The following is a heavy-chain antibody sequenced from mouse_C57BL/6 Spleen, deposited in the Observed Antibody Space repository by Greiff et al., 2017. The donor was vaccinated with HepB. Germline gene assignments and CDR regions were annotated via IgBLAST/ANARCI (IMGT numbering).Heavy chain of an antibody. Sequence: QVQLKQSGAELVKPGASVKISCKASGYAFSSYWMNWVKQRPGKGLEWIGQIYPGDGDTNYNGKFKGKATLTADKSSSTAYMQLSSLTSEDSAVYFCARRHYGSSLYYYAMDYWGQGTSVTVTS. CDR1: GYAFSSYW. CDR3: ARRHYGSSLYYYAMDY. CDR2: IYPGDGDT. D-gene: IGHD1-1*01. J-gene: IGHJ4*01. V-gene: IGHV1-80*01.